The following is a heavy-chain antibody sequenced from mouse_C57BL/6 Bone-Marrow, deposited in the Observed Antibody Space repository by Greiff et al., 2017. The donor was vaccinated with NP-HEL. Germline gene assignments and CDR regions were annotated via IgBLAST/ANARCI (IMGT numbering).Heavy chain of an antibody. CDR1: SYTFTSYW. D-gene: IGHD1-2*01. CDR3: ARTALPYYFDY. CDR2: IHPNSGST. V-gene: IGHV1-64*01. J-gene: IGHJ2*01. Sequence: VQLQQPGAELVKPGASVKLSCKASSYTFTSYWMHWVKQRPGQGLEWIGMIHPNSGSTNYNEKFKSKATLTVDKSSSTAYMQLSSLTSEDSAVYYCARTALPYYFDYWGQGTTLTVSS.